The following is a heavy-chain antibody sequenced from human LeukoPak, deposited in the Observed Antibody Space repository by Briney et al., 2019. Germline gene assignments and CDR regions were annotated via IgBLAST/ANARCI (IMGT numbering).Heavy chain of an antibody. V-gene: IGHV1-2*06. D-gene: IGHD3-16*02. J-gene: IGHJ4*02. Sequence: GASVKVSCKASGYTFTGYYMHWVRQAPGRGLEWMGRINPNSGGTNYAQKCQGRVTMTRDTSISTAYMELSRLRSHDTAVYYCARVGDYVWGSYRYTDIVYWGQGTLVTVSS. CDR1: GYTFTGYY. CDR2: INPNSGGT. CDR3: ARVGDYVWGSYRYTDIVY.